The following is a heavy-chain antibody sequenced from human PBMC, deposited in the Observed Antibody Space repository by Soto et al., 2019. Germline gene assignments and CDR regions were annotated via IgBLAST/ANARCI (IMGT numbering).Heavy chain of an antibody. V-gene: IGHV3-30-3*01. J-gene: IGHJ4*02. CDR3: ARGELRDGYRRQFDY. CDR1: GFTFSSYA. D-gene: IGHD5-12*01. Sequence: PGGSLRLSCAASGFTFSSYAMHWVRQAPGKGLEWVAVISYDGSNKYYADSVKGRFTISRDNSKNTLYLQMNSLRAEDTAVYYCARGELRDGYRRQFDYWGQGTLVTVSS. CDR2: ISYDGSNK.